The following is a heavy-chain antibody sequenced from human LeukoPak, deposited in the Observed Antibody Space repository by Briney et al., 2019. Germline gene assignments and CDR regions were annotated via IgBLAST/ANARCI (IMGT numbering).Heavy chain of an antibody. CDR1: GYTFTSYD. V-gene: IGHV1-8*01. CDR3: ARGRPTTIFGVENWFDP. D-gene: IGHD3-3*01. J-gene: IGHJ5*02. CDR2: MNPNSGNT. Sequence: ASVKVSCKASGYTFTSYDINWMRQATGQGLEWMGWMNPNSGNTGYAQKFQGRVTMTRNTSISTAYMELSSLRSEDTAVYYCARGRPTTIFGVENWFDPWGQGTLVTVSS.